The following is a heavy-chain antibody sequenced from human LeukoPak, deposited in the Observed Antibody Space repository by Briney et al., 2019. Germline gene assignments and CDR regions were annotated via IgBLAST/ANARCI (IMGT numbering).Heavy chain of an antibody. CDR2: ISSSSSYI. V-gene: IGHV3-21*01. Sequence: GGSLRLSCAASGFTFSSYSMTWVRQAPGKGLEWVSSISSSSSYIYYADSVKGRFTISRDNAKNSLYLQMNSLRAEDTAVYYCARDYGDYAHTYGMDVWGQGTTVTVSS. J-gene: IGHJ6*02. CDR1: GFTFSSYS. D-gene: IGHD4-17*01. CDR3: ARDYGDYAHTYGMDV.